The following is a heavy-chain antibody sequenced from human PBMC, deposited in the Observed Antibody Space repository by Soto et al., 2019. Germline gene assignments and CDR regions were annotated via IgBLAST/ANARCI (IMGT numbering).Heavy chain of an antibody. V-gene: IGHV1-46*01. J-gene: IGHJ4*02. D-gene: IGHD4-4*01. CDR3: AREVSAFDY. CDR2: INPSDGGT. CDR1: GYTFTSHF. Sequence: ASVNVPCKSSGYTFTSHFVHWVRQAPGQGLEWMGIINPSDGGTTYAQKFQGRVTMTRDTSMSTVYMELSSLRSEDTAVYYCAREVSAFDYWGQGTLVTVSS.